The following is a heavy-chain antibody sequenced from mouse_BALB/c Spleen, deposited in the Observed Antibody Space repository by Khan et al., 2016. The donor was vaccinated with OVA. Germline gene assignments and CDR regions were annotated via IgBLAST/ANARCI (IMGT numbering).Heavy chain of an antibody. CDR3: ARDGPYYGNYGAWFTY. J-gene: IGHJ3*01. D-gene: IGHD2-10*01. CDR1: GYTFTSYT. V-gene: IGHV1-4*01. CDR2: INPNNYYT. Sequence: QIQLVQSGAELARPGASVKMSCKASGYTFTSYTMHWVNQRPGQGLEWIGSINPNNYYTNYNQKFKDKATLTADKSSTTAYMQLSSLTSEDSAVYYCARDGPYYGNYGAWFTYWGQGTLVTVSA.